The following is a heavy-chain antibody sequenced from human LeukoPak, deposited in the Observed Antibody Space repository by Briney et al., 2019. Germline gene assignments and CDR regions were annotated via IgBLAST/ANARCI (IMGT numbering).Heavy chain of an antibody. J-gene: IGHJ6*02. V-gene: IGHV6-1*01. Sequence: SQTLSLTCAISGDSVSSNSATWNWIRQTPSRGLEWLGRTYYRSKWYNDYAVSMKSRITINPDTSKNQFSLQLNSVTPEDTAVYYCARRKAATFGMDVWGQGTTVTVSS. D-gene: IGHD6-13*01. CDR3: ARRKAATFGMDV. CDR1: GDSVSSNSAT. CDR2: TYYRSKWYN.